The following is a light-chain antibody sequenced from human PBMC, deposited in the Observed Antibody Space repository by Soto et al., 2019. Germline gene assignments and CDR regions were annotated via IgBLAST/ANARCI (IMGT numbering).Light chain of an antibody. Sequence: QSALTQPASVSGSPGQSITISCTGTSSDVGGYNYVSWYQQHPGKAPKLMIYDVSNRPSGVSNRFSGSKSGNTASLTISGLQAEDEADYYCSSHTSSSTVVSGGGSKLTVL. CDR1: SSDVGGYNY. CDR2: DVS. V-gene: IGLV2-14*01. J-gene: IGLJ2*01. CDR3: SSHTSSSTVV.